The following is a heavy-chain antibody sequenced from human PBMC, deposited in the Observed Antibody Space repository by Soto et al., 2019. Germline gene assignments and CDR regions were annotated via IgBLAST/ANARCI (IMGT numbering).Heavy chain of an antibody. CDR1: GGSISSSSYY. CDR2: IYYSGST. Sequence: QLQLQESGPGLVKPSETLSLTCTVSGGSISSSSYYWGWIRQPPGKGLEWIGSIYYSGSTYYNPSLKSRVTISVDTSKNQFSLKLSSVTAADTAVYYCARRGYCSGGSCYSVNWFDPWGQGTLVTVSS. V-gene: IGHV4-39*01. CDR3: ARRGYCSGGSCYSVNWFDP. J-gene: IGHJ5*02. D-gene: IGHD2-15*01.